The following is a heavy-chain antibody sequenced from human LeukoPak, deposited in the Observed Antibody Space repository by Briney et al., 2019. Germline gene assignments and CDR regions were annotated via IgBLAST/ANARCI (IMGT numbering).Heavy chain of an antibody. CDR1: NYSITSGYY. CDR3: ARVWVGYVAAAGY. J-gene: IGHJ4*02. V-gene: IGHV4-38-2*02. D-gene: IGHD6-13*01. CDR2: IYHSGST. Sequence: SETLSLTCTVSNYSITSGYYWGWIRQPPRKELEWIGSIYHSGSTHYNPSLKSRVTISIDTSRNQFSLKLTSLTAADTAVYYCARVWVGYVAAAGYWGQGTLVTVSS.